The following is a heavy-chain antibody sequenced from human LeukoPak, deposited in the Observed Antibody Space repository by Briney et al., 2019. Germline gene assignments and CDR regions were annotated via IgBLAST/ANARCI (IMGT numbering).Heavy chain of an antibody. D-gene: IGHD2-15*01. V-gene: IGHV3-21*01. Sequence: GGSLRLSCAASGFTFSSYSMNWVRQAPGKGLEWVSSISSSSSYIYYADSVKGRFTNSRDNAKNSLYLQMNSLIAEDTARYYLARKGGRYCSGGSCYTFGMDVWGQGTTVTVSS. J-gene: IGHJ6*02. CDR1: GFTFSSYS. CDR2: ISSSSSYI. CDR3: ARKGGRYCSGGSCYTFGMDV.